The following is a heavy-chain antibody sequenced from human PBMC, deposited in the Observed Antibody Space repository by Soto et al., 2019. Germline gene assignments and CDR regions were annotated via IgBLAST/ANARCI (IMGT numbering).Heavy chain of an antibody. CDR2: IYYSGST. Sequence: SETLSLTCTVSGGSISSYYWSWIRQPPGKGLEWIGYIYYSGSTNYNPSLMSRVTISVDTSKNQFSLKLSPVTAADTAVYYCAWGTSYYDSSPATFDYWGQGTLVTVSS. CDR3: AWGTSYYDSSPATFDY. D-gene: IGHD3-22*01. CDR1: GGSISSYY. J-gene: IGHJ4*02. V-gene: IGHV4-59*01.